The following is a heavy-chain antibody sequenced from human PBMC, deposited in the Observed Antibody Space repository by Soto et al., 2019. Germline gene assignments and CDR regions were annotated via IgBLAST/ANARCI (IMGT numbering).Heavy chain of an antibody. Sequence: QLQLQESGPGLVKPSETLSLTCTVSGGSISSSSYYWGWIRQPPGKGLEWIGSIYYSGSTYYNPSLKIRVXXSXDXXKNQFSRKLSSVTAADTAVYYCARHEAPSGWYFDYWGQGTLVTVSS. J-gene: IGHJ4*02. V-gene: IGHV4-39*01. CDR2: IYYSGST. D-gene: IGHD6-19*01. CDR1: GGSISSSSYY. CDR3: ARHEAPSGWYFDY.